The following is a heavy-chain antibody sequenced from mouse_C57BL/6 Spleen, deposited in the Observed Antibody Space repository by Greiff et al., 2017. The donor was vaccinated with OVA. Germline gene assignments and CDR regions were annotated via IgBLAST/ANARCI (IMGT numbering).Heavy chain of an antibody. J-gene: IGHJ1*03. CDR3: ARGDSTVVWYFDV. CDR2: IDPYDSYT. Sequence: QVQLQQPGAELVMPGASVKLSCKASGYTFTSYWMHWVKQRPGQDLEWIGEIDPYDSYTNYNQKFKGKSTLTVDTSSSTAYMQLSSLTSEDSAVYCCARGDSTVVWYFDVWGTGTTVTVSS. V-gene: IGHV1-69*01. D-gene: IGHD1-1*01. CDR1: GYTFTSYW.